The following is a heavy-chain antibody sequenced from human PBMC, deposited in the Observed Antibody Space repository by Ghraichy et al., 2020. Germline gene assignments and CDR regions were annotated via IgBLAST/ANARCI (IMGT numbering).Heavy chain of an antibody. Sequence: GESLNISCAASGFTFSTYGMHWVRQAPGKGLEWVALISYDGSNKYYADSVKGRFTISRDNSKKTLYLQMNSLRDEDTAVYYCAKDRSARADYGSGSPSFAYWGQGTLVTVSS. CDR2: ISYDGSNK. CDR1: GFTFSTYG. D-gene: IGHD3-10*01. V-gene: IGHV3-30*18. CDR3: AKDRSARADYGSGSPSFAY. J-gene: IGHJ4*02.